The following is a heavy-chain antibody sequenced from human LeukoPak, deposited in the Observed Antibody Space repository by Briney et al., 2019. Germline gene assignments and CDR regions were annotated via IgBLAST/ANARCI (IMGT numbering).Heavy chain of an antibody. CDR3: SRSYYSSSWYYFDH. D-gene: IGHD2-15*01. Sequence: ASVKVSCKTSGYTFNNFGITWVRQAPGQGLEWMGWISIGDGRTHYGRKFQDRVSMTREMSSNTAFLELSSLRSDDTAFYFCSRSYYSSSWYYFDHWGQGTLVAVSS. CDR2: ISIGDGRT. V-gene: IGHV1-18*01. J-gene: IGHJ4*02. CDR1: GYTFNNFG.